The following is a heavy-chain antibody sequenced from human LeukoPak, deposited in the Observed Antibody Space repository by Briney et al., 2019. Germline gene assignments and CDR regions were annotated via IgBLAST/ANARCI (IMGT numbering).Heavy chain of an antibody. J-gene: IGHJ5*02. V-gene: IGHV4-59*12. CDR1: GGSISSYY. D-gene: IGHD3-3*01. Sequence: SETLSLTCTVSGGSISSYYWSWIRQPPGKGLEWIGYIYYSGSTNYNPSLKSRVTISVDTSKNQFSLKLSSVTAADTAVYYCARDLDRFLDWFDPWGQGTLVTVSS. CDR2: IYYSGST. CDR3: ARDLDRFLDWFDP.